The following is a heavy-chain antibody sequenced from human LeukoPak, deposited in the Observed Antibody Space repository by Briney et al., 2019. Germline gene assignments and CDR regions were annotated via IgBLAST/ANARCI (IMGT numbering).Heavy chain of an antibody. D-gene: IGHD2-15*01. Sequence: GGSLRLSCAASGFTLSDYYMSWIRQAPGKGLEWVSYISSSSSYTNYADSVKGRFTISRDNAKNSLYLQMNSLRAEDTAVYYCARDGGRGTPGYWGQGTLVTVSS. CDR3: ARDGGRGTPGY. CDR1: GFTLSDYY. J-gene: IGHJ4*02. V-gene: IGHV3-11*05. CDR2: ISSSSSYT.